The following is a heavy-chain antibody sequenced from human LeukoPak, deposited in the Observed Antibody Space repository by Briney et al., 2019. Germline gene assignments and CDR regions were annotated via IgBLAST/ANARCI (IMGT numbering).Heavy chain of an antibody. D-gene: IGHD3-10*01. CDR1: GYTFTTYD. V-gene: IGHV1-8*01. CDR3: ARGRELPY. J-gene: IGHJ4*02. Sequence: AAVKVSCKASGYTFTTYDINWVRQATGQGLEWMGWMNPNSGNTSYAQKFQGRVSMTRNTSINTAYMELSSLRSEDTAVYYCARGRELPYWGQGTLVTVSS. CDR2: MNPNSGNT.